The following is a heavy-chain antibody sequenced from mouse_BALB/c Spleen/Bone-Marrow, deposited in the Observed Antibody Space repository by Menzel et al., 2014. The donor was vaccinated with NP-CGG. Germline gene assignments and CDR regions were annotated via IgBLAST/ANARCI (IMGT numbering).Heavy chain of an antibody. CDR2: IWAGGST. Sequence: VKLMESGPGLVAPSQSLSITCTVSGFSLTSYGVHWVRQPPGKGLEWLGVIWAGGSTNYNSALMSRLSISKDNSDSQVFLKMNSLQTDDTAIYYCARDRGYYKDVGDYWGQGTTLTVSS. V-gene: IGHV2-9*02. CDR3: ARDRGYYKDVGDY. J-gene: IGHJ2*01. D-gene: IGHD2-3*01. CDR1: GFSLTSYG.